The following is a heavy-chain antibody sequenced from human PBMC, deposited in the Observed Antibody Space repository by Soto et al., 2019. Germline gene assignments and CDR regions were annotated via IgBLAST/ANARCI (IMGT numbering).Heavy chain of an antibody. D-gene: IGHD2-2*01. CDR1: GFTFSSYG. CDR3: ARVAPTDIVVVPAAYRSAFDI. V-gene: IGHV3-33*01. Sequence: GGSLRLSCAASGFTFSSYGMHWVRQAPGKGLEWVAVIWYDGSNKYYADSVKGRFTISRDNSKNTLYLQMNSLRAEDTAVYYCARVAPTDIVVVPAAYRSAFDIWGQGTMVTVSS. J-gene: IGHJ3*02. CDR2: IWYDGSNK.